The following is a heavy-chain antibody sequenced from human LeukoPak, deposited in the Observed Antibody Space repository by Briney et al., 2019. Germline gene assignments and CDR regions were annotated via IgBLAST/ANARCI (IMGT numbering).Heavy chain of an antibody. D-gene: IGHD5-24*01. CDR1: GYPFRSYG. V-gene: IGHV1-18*01. Sequence: ASVKVSCKASGYPFRSYGITWVRQAPGRGLEWMGWISPYSGNTKSIQRLQDRVTLTTDTSTDTAYMELRSLTSDDTALYSCARESNNYPLAFDIWGQGTMVTVSS. CDR2: ISPYSGNT. J-gene: IGHJ3*02. CDR3: ARESNNYPLAFDI.